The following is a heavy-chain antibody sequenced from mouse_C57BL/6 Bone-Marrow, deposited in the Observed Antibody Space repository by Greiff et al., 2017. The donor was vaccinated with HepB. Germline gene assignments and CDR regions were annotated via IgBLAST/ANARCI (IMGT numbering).Heavy chain of an antibody. CDR1: GFSLTSYG. J-gene: IGHJ4*01. V-gene: IGHV2-4*01. D-gene: IGHD1-1*01. Sequence: VQRVESGPGLVQPSQSLSITCTVSGFSLTSYGVHWVRQPPGKGLEWLGVIWSGGSTDYNAAFISRLSISKDNSKSQVFFKMNSLQADDTAIYYCAKTIRVVATIYYAMDYWGQGTSVTVSS. CDR3: AKTIRVVATIYYAMDY. CDR2: IWSGGST.